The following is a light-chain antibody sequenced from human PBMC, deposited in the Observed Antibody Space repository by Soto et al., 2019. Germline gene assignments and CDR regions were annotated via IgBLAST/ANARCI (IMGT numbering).Light chain of an antibody. CDR1: GSNIGAGYD. Sequence: QSVLTQPPSVSGAPGQRVTISCTGSGSNIGAGYDVHWYQQLPGTAPKLLIFANIIRPSGVPDRFSGSKSGASASLAITGLRAEDEADYYCQSYDSSLSGYVFGTGTQLTVL. V-gene: IGLV1-40*01. CDR3: QSYDSSLSGYV. J-gene: IGLJ1*01. CDR2: ANI.